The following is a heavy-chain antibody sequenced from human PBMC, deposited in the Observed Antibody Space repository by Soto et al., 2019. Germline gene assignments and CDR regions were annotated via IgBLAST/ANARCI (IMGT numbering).Heavy chain of an antibody. CDR2: IYPGDSDT. CDR3: ARDRIFYGDYFGLDV. V-gene: IGHV5-51*01. Sequence: GESLKISCKGSGYTFTDYWIGWVRQLPGKGLEWMGIIYPGDSDTRYSPSFQGHVTITVDKSTSTAYLQWNTLKASDTAIYYCARDRIFYGDYFGLDVWGQGTTVTVSS. CDR1: GYTFTDYW. D-gene: IGHD2-8*01. J-gene: IGHJ6*02.